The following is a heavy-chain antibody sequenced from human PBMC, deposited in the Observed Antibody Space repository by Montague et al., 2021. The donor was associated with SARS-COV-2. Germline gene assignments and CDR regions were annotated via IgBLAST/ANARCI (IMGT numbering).Heavy chain of an antibody. J-gene: IGHJ4*02. CDR2: IDWDDDK. CDR3: ARTYYDILTGYYTYDY. D-gene: IGHD3-9*01. CDR1: GFSLSTSGMC. Sequence: PALVKPTQTLTLTCTFSGFSLSTSGMCVSWIRQPPGKALEWLALIDWDDDKYYSTSLKTRLTISKDTSKNQVALTMTNMGPVDTATYYCARTYYDILTGYYTYDYWGQGTLVTVSS. V-gene: IGHV2-70*01.